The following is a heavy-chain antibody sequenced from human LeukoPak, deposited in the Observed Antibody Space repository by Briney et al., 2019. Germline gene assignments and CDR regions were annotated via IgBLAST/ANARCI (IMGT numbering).Heavy chain of an antibody. D-gene: IGHD3-16*01. CDR1: GFTFSNYA. CDR3: AKDSSQGGDYFDS. Sequence: GGSLRLSCAASGFTFSNYAMSWVRQAPGKGLEWLSTIRFSDDTTYCAASVKGRFTVSRDNSKSTLNLQMNNLRAEDTAIYYCAKDSSQGGDYFDSWGQGTLVTVSS. V-gene: IGHV3-23*01. CDR2: IRFSDDTT. J-gene: IGHJ4*02.